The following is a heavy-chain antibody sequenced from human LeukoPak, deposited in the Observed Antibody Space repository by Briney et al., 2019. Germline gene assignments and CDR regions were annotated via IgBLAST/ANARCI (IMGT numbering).Heavy chain of an antibody. CDR2: IRSKAYGGTT. CDR1: GFTFGDYA. J-gene: IGHJ4*02. D-gene: IGHD3-10*01. V-gene: IGHV3-49*04. CDR3: ARATDYYGSGSFPEY. Sequence: GGSLRLSCTGSGFTFGDYAMSWVRQAPGKGLEWISFIRSKAYGGTTEYAASVKGRFTISRDDSQIIAYLQMNSLKTDDTGVYFCARATDYYGSGSFPEYWGQGTVVTVSS.